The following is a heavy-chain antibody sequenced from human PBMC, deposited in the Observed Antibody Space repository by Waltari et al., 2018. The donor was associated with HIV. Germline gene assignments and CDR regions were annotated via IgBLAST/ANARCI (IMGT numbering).Heavy chain of an antibody. J-gene: IGHJ6*02. CDR2: IYHSGST. Sequence: QVQLQESGPGLVKPSGTLSLTCAVSGGSISSSNWWSWVRQPPGKGLEWIGEIYHSGSTNYNPALKSRVTISVDKSKNQFSLKLSSVTAADTAVYYCARDWGRAYSSSSLDYYYGMDVWGQGTTVTVSS. V-gene: IGHV4-4*02. CDR1: GGSISSSNW. CDR3: ARDWGRAYSSSSLDYYYGMDV. D-gene: IGHD6-6*01.